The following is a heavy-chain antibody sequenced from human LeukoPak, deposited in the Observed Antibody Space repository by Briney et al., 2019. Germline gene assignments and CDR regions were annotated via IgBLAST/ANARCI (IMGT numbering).Heavy chain of an antibody. CDR1: GYSISSGYY. CDR3: ASLGYSYGYPEFDY. Sequence: KSSETLSLTCTVSGYSISSGYYWGWIRQPPGKGLEWIGSIYHSGSTYYNPSLKSRVTISVDTSKNQFSLKLSSVTAADTAVYYCASLGYSYGYPEFDYWGQGTLVTVSS. CDR2: IYHSGST. D-gene: IGHD5-18*01. J-gene: IGHJ4*02. V-gene: IGHV4-38-2*02.